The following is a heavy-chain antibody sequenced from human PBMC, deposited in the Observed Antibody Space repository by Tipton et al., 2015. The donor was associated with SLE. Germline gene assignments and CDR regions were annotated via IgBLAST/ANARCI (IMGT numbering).Heavy chain of an antibody. V-gene: IGHV4-59*01. CDR1: VDSISVYY. J-gene: IGHJ6*01. Sequence: TLSLTCTVSVDSISVYYWSWIRQSPGKGLEWIGTMVYGESATYNPSLKTRVAVSVDTSKNHFSLNLNSVTAADTAVYYCTRGGFKEPDDYYYGMDVWGQGTTVTVSS. CDR3: TRGGFKEPDDYYYGMDV. D-gene: IGHD3-10*01. CDR2: MVYGESA.